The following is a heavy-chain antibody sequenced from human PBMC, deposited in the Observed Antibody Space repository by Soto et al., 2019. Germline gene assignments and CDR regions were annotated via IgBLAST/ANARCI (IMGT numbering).Heavy chain of an antibody. CDR1: GFTFSSYS. V-gene: IGHV3-48*02. Sequence: TGGSLRLSCAASGFTFSSYSMNWVRQAPGKGLEWVSYISSSSSSTIYYADSVKGRFTISRDNAKNSLYLQMNSLRDEDTAVYYCARPEYSSSSYGMDVWGQGTTVTVSS. CDR3: ARPEYSSSSYGMDV. J-gene: IGHJ6*02. CDR2: ISSSSSSTI. D-gene: IGHD6-6*01.